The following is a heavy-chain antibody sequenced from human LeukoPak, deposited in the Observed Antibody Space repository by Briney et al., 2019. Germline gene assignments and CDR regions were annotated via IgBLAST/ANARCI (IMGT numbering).Heavy chain of an antibody. CDR3: AKGGSNNWSFDN. V-gene: IGHV3-30*18. D-gene: IGHD1-1*01. CDR1: GFTFSNYG. Sequence: GGSLRLSCAASGFTFSNYGMHWVRQAPGKGLEWVAVISFDGSNKYYADSVKGRFTISRDNSKSTLHLQMNSLRPEDTAVYHCAKGGSNNWSFDNWGQGTLVTVSS. J-gene: IGHJ4*02. CDR2: ISFDGSNK.